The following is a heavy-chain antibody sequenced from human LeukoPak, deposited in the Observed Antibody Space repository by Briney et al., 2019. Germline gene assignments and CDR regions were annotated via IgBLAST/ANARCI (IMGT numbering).Heavy chain of an antibody. V-gene: IGHV4-34*01. CDR3: ARGGRQELVRLFRYYYCYMDV. CDR2: INHSGST. CDR1: GGSFSGYY. J-gene: IGHJ6*03. D-gene: IGHD6-6*01. Sequence: PSETLSLTCAVYGGSFSGYYWSWIRQPPGKGLEWIGEINHSGSTNYNPSLKSRVTISVDTSKNQFSLKLSSVTAADTAVYYCARGGRQELVRLFRYYYCYMDVWGKGTTVTVSS.